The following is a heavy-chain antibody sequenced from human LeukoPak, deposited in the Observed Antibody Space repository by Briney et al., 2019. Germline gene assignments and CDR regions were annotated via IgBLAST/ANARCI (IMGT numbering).Heavy chain of an antibody. D-gene: IGHD4-17*01. V-gene: IGHV4-30-4*01. CDR2: IYYSGST. Sequence: PSQTLSLTCTVSGGSISSGDYYWSWIRQPPGKGLEWIGYIYYSGSTYYNPSLKSRVTISVDTSKNQFSLKLSSVTAADTAVYYCAMGGFTVTTMGYFDYWGQGTLVTVSS. CDR3: AMGGFTVTTMGYFDY. CDR1: GGSISSGDYY. J-gene: IGHJ4*02.